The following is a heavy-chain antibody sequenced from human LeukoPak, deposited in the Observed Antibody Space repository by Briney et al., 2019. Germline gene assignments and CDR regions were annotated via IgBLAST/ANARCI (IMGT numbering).Heavy chain of an antibody. CDR1: GFTFSSYA. CDR2: ISGSGGST. Sequence: GGSLRLAWAASGFTFSSYAMGWVRQAPGKGLGWVAAISGSGGSTHYADSVKGRFTISRENSKNTLYLQMNSLRAEDTAVYYCAKAGKSITMIVVSHFDYWGQGTLVTVSS. J-gene: IGHJ4*02. V-gene: IGHV3-23*01. CDR3: AKAGKSITMIVVSHFDY. D-gene: IGHD3-22*01.